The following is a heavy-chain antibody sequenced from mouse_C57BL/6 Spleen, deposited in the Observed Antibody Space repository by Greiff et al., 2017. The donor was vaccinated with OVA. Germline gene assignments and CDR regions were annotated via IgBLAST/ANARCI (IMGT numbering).Heavy chain of an antibody. J-gene: IGHJ2*01. CDR1: GYTFTSYW. CDR2: IYPSDSET. Sequence: QVQLQQPGAELVRPGSSVKLSCKASGYTFTSYWMDWVKQRPGQGLEWIGNIYPSDSETHYNQKFKDKATLTVDKSSSTAYMQLSSLTSEDSAVYYCARRANWDEGYFDYWGQGTTLTVSS. D-gene: IGHD4-1*01. CDR3: ARRANWDEGYFDY. V-gene: IGHV1-61*01.